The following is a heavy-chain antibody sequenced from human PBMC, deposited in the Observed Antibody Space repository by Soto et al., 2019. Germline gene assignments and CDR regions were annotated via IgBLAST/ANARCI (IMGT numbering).Heavy chain of an antibody. CDR3: ARDRVESGYPEYFQH. CDR2: IYSGGST. Sequence: EVQLVESGGGLIQPGGSLRLSCAASGFTVSSNYMSWVRQAPGKGLEWVSVIYSGGSTYYADSVKSRFTISRDNPKNTLYLQMNSLRAEDTAVYYCARDRVESGYPEYFQHWGQGTLVTVSS. CDR1: GFTVSSNY. D-gene: IGHD3-22*01. J-gene: IGHJ1*01. V-gene: IGHV3-53*01.